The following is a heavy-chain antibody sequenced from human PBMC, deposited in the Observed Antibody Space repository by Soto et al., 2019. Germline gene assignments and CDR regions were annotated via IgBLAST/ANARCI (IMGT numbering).Heavy chain of an antibody. V-gene: IGHV2-5*02. CDR3: AHTHRHGYPKT. Sequence: QITLKESGPTLVKPTQTLTLTCTFSGFSLSTSGVGVGWIRQPPGKALEWLALIYWDDDKRYSPSLKSRLTITXXTAKNQVVLTMTNMDPVDTATYYCAHTHRHGYPKTWGQGTLVTVSS. D-gene: IGHD5-12*01. CDR2: IYWDDDK. J-gene: IGHJ5*02. CDR1: GFSLSTSGVG.